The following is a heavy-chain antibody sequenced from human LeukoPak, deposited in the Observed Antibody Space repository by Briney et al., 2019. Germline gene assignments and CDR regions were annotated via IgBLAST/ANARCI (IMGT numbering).Heavy chain of an antibody. V-gene: IGHV3-43*02. CDR3: AKDISSSGWSYYFDY. CDR1: GFTFDDYA. J-gene: IGHJ4*02. Sequence: GGSLRLSCAASGFTFDDYAMHWVRQAPGKGLEWVSLISGDGGSTYYADSVKGRFTISRDNSKNSPYLQMNSLRTEDTALYYCAKDISSSGWSYYFDYWGQGTLVTVSS. D-gene: IGHD6-19*01. CDR2: ISGDGGST.